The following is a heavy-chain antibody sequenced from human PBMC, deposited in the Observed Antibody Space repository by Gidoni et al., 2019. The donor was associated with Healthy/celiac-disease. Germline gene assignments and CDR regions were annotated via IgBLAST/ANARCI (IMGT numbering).Heavy chain of an antibody. CDR3: ARYLHGSLPYFDY. CDR2: ISSSSSTI. Sequence: EVQLVESGGGLVQPGGSLRLSCAASGFTFSSYSMNWVRQAPGKGLEWVSYISSSSSTIYYADSVKGRFTISRDNAKNSLYLQMNSLRAEDTAVYYCARYLHGSLPYFDYWGQGTLVTVSS. CDR1: GFTFSSYS. J-gene: IGHJ4*02. V-gene: IGHV3-48*01.